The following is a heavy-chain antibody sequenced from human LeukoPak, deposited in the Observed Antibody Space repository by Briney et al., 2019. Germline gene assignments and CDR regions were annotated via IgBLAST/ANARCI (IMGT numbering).Heavy chain of an antibody. CDR1: GYTFTSYG. Sequence: SVKVSCKASGYTFTSYGISWVRQAPGQGLEWMGWISAYNGNTNYAQKLQGRVTMTTDTSTSTAYMELRSLRSDDTAVYYCAKSPYIATHIYFEYWGQGALVTVSS. J-gene: IGHJ4*02. CDR3: AKSPYIATHIYFEY. V-gene: IGHV1-18*01. CDR2: ISAYNGNT. D-gene: IGHD6-6*01.